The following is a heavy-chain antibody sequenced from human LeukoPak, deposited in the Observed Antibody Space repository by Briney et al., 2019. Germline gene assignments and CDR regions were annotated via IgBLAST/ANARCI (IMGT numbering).Heavy chain of an antibody. V-gene: IGHV3-23*01. CDR3: AKDGDRSGSLGGNGMDV. Sequence: GGSLRLSCAASGFTFSSYAMSWVRQAPGKGLEWVSAISGSGGSTYYADSVKGRFTISRDNSKNTLYLQMNSLRAEDTAVYYCAKDGDRSGSLGGNGMDVWGQGTTVTVSS. CDR2: ISGSGGST. D-gene: IGHD6-19*01. CDR1: GFTFSSYA. J-gene: IGHJ6*02.